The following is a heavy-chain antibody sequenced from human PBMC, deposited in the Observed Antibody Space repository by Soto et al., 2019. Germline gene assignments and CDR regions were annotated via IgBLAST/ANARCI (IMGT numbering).Heavy chain of an antibody. J-gene: IGHJ4*02. V-gene: IGHV4-59*01. CDR2: IYNSGRY. CDR1: GGFI. CDR3: ARTLPNRQLFDS. Sequence: SGTLSLTCPVSGGFILGWIRQSPDKGLEWIGYIYNSGRYNYNPSLESRLTISIDTSKNQFSLRLASVTAADTAVYYCARTLPNRQLFDSWSQGTLVTVSS. D-gene: IGHD1-1*01.